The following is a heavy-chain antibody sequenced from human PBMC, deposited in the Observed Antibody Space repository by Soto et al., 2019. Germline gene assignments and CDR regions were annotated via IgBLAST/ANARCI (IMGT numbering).Heavy chain of an antibody. Sequence: QVQLVQSGDEVKQPGASVKVSCKASGSTITAYGISWVRQAPGQGLEWMAWISSHNGNTYYAQNLQGRVTMTTDTSTSTAYMELRSLRSDDTAVYYCASSSIAAAGRFDYWGQGALVTVSS. CDR1: GSTITAYG. CDR2: ISSHNGNT. J-gene: IGHJ4*02. D-gene: IGHD6-13*01. V-gene: IGHV1-18*01. CDR3: ASSSIAAAGRFDY.